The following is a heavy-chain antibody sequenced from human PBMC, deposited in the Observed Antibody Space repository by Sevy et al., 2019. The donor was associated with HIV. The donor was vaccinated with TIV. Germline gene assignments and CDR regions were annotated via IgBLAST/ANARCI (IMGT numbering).Heavy chain of an antibody. V-gene: IGHV1-69*13. Sequence: ASVKVSCKASGGTFSSYAISWVRQAPGQGLEWMGGIIPIFGTANYAQKFQGRVTITADESTSTAYMELSSLRSEDTAVYYCARGPPPAYCYGSGSYKHWYFDLWGRGTLVTVSS. CDR1: GGTFSSYA. CDR2: IIPIFGTA. J-gene: IGHJ2*01. D-gene: IGHD3-10*01. CDR3: ARGPPPAYCYGSGSYKHWYFDL.